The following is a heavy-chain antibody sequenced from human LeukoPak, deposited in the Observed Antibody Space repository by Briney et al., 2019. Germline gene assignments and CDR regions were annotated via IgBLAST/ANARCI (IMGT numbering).Heavy chain of an antibody. J-gene: IGHJ3*02. CDR3: AKETHIVVVISYDAFDI. CDR1: GFTFSSYS. D-gene: IGHD2-21*01. Sequence: TGGSLRLSCAASGFTFSSYSMNWVRQVPGKGLEWVSYISSSSSTIYYADSVKGRFTISRDNSKNTLYLQMNSLRAEDTAVYYCAKETHIVVVISYDAFDIWGQGTMVTVSS. V-gene: IGHV3-48*01. CDR2: ISSSSSTI.